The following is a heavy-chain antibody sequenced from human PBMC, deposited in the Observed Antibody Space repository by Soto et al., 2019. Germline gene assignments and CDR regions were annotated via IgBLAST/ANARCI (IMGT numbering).Heavy chain of an antibody. CDR2: INSDGSST. D-gene: IGHD3-3*02. CDR3: ARDPRLIYYYYYYYMDV. V-gene: IGHV3-74*01. CDR1: GFTFSSYW. J-gene: IGHJ6*03. Sequence: PGGSLRLSCAASGFTFSSYWMHWVRQAPGKGLVWVSRINSDGSSTSYADSVKGRFTISRDNAKNTLYLQMNSLRAEDTAVYYCARDPRLIYYYYYYYMDVWGKGTTVTVSS.